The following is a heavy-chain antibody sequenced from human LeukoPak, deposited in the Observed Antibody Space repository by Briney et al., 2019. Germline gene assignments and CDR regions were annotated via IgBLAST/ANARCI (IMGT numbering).Heavy chain of an antibody. CDR2: LNPNTGHA. Sequence: GASVKVSCKVVAYDFTGYYIHWVRQAPEQGPEWMGRLNPNTGHAVYAFKFQGRVTITRDTSSSTAYMEVTRLTSDDTALYYCAKDRDGADRIILWGQGTLVTVSS. V-gene: IGHV1-2*06. D-gene: IGHD5-24*01. J-gene: IGHJ4*02. CDR1: AYDFTGYY. CDR3: AKDRDGADRIIL.